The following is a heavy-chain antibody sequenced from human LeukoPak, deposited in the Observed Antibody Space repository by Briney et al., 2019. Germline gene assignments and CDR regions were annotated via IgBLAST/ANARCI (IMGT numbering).Heavy chain of an antibody. CDR2: IYTSGST. CDR1: GGSISSGSYY. CDR3: ARYSYDSSSYYWDYFDY. J-gene: IGHJ4*02. V-gene: IGHV4-61*02. Sequence: SETLSLTCTVSGGSISSGSYYWSWIRQPAGKGLEWIGRIYTSGSTNYNPSLKSRVTISVDTSKNQFSLKLSSVTAADTAVYYCARYSYDSSSYYWDYFDYWGQGTLVTVSS. D-gene: IGHD3-22*01.